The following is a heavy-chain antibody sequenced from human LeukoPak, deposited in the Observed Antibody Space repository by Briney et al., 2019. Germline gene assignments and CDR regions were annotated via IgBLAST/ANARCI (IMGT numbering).Heavy chain of an antibody. D-gene: IGHD3-10*01. CDR2: IIPIFGTA. CDR3: AAAGAADYGSGTTPFDY. J-gene: IGHJ4*02. CDR1: GGTFSSYA. V-gene: IGHV1-69*06. Sequence: ASVKVSCKASGGTFSSYAISWVRQAPGQGLEWMGGIIPIFGTANYAQKFQGRVTITADKSTSTAYMELSSLRSEDTAVYYCAAAGAADYGSGTTPFDYWGQGTLVTVSS.